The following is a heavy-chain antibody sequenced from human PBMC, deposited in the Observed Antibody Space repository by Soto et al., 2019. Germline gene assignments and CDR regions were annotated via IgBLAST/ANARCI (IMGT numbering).Heavy chain of an antibody. D-gene: IGHD5-18*01. CDR3: AKVGSRDGYSYVLDQ. CDR1: GRIFSSFP. V-gene: IGHV1-69*06. J-gene: IGHJ1*01. Sequence: QVQVVQSGAEVKKPGSSVKISCKASGRIFSSFPTSWVRQVPGQGLEWMGGVISASVSVTYAPQFQGRDTITAVTSAGIGYLELTSLTSEDTDIYYCAKVGSRDGYSYVLDQWGPGTMVNVSS. CDR2: VISASVSV.